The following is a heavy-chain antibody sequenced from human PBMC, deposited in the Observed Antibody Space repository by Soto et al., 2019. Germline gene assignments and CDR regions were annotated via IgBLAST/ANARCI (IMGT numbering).Heavy chain of an antibody. CDR1: GGSISSSNW. CDR2: IYHSGST. CDR3: ASVVGGYYYGMDV. D-gene: IGHD2-2*01. J-gene: IGHJ6*02. V-gene: IGHV4-4*02. Sequence: QVQLQESGPGLVKPSGTLSLTCAVSGGSISSSNWWSWVRQPPGQGLEWIGEIYHSGSTNYNPSLKSRVTLSVDKSKNQFSLKLSSVTAADKAVYYCASVVGGYYYGMDVWGQGTTVTVSS.